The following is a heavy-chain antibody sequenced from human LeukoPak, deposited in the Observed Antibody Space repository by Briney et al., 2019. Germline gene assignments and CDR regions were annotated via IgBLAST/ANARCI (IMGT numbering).Heavy chain of an antibody. CDR3: ARIMTTVTPFDY. CDR2: ISYDGSNK. D-gene: IGHD4-17*01. J-gene: IGHJ4*02. CDR1: GFTFSSYA. Sequence: GGSLRLSCAASGFTFSSYAMHWVRQAPGKGLEWVAVISYDGSNKYYADSVKGRFTISRDNSKYTLYLQMNRLRAEDTAVYYCARIMTTVTPFDYWGQGTLVTVSS. V-gene: IGHV3-30-3*01.